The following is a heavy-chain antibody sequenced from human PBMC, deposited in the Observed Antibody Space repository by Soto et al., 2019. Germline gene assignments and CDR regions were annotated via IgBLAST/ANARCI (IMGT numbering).Heavy chain of an antibody. Sequence: GESLKISCKGSGYSFTSYWIGWVRQMPGKGLEWMGIIYPGDSDTGYSPSFQGQVAISADKSISTAYLQWSSLKASDTAMYSCARHQRSLPYYYYYGMDVWGQETTVTVAS. CDR3: ARHQRSLPYYYYYGMDV. CDR1: GYSFTSYW. V-gene: IGHV5-51*01. CDR2: IYPGDSDT. J-gene: IGHJ6*02.